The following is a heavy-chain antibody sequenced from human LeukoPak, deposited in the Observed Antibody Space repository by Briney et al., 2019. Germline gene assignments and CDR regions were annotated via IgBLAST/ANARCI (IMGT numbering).Heavy chain of an antibody. J-gene: IGHJ4*02. CDR3: AKDEGRDHGLSDY. Sequence: GGSLRLSCAAFGFTFDDYAMHWVRQAPGKGLEWVSGISWNSGSIGYADSVKGRFTISRDNAKNSLYLQMNSLRAEDTALYYCAKDEGRDHGLSDYWGQGTLVTVSS. CDR1: GFTFDDYA. CDR2: ISWNSGSI. V-gene: IGHV3-9*01. D-gene: IGHD4-17*01.